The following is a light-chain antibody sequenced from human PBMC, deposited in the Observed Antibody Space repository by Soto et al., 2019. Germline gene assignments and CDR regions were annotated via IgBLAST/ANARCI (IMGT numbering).Light chain of an antibody. J-gene: IGLJ1*01. CDR1: SSNIGNNA. CDR2: YDD. V-gene: IGLV1-36*01. Sequence: HSALTRPPSVSEAPRQRVTISCSGSSSNIGNNAVNWYQQLPGKAPKLLIYYDDLLPSGVSDRFSGSKSGTSASLAISGLQSEDEADYYCAAWDDSLNGYVFGTGTKVTVL. CDR3: AAWDDSLNGYV.